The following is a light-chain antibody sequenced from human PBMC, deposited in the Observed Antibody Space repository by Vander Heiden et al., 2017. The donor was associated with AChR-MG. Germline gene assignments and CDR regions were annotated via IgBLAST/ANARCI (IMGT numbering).Light chain of an antibody. CDR3: QQYYSYPWT. V-gene: IGKV1-5*03. Sequence: DIQMTQSPSTLSASVGDRVTITCRASQSISSWLAWYQQKPGKAPKLLIYKASSLESGVPSRFSGSGSGTEFTLTISSLQPDDFATYYCQQYYSYPWTFGQRTKVEIK. CDR1: QSISSW. J-gene: IGKJ1*01. CDR2: KAS.